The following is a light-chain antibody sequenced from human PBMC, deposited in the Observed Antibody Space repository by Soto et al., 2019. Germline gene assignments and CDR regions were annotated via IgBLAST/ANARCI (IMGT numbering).Light chain of an antibody. CDR3: QQYNNWWT. CDR2: GAS. CDR1: QTIRNN. V-gene: IGKV3-15*01. J-gene: IGKJ1*01. Sequence: VVMTQSPATLSVSPGERVTLSCRASQTIRNNLAWYQQKPGRAPRLLIYGASTRATGIPARFSGSGSGTDFTLIISSMQSEDFAVYYCQQYNNWWTFGQGTKVEVK.